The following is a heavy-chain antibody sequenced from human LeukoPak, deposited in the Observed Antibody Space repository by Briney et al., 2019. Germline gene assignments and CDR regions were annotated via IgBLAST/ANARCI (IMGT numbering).Heavy chain of an antibody. CDR3: ARDPSSWYYYYMDV. Sequence: PGGSLRLSCAASGFTFSSYSMNWVRQAPGKGLEWVSYISSSSSTIYYADSVKGRFTISRDNAKNSLYLQTNSLRAEDTAVYYCARDPSSWYYYYMDVWGKGTTVTVSS. D-gene: IGHD6-13*01. V-gene: IGHV3-48*01. CDR1: GFTFSSYS. J-gene: IGHJ6*03. CDR2: ISSSSSTI.